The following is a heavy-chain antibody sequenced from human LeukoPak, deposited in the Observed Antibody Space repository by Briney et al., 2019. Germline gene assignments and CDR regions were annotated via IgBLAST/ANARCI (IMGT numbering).Heavy chain of an antibody. V-gene: IGHV3-23*01. CDR1: GFTFSSYA. D-gene: IGHD5-18*01. CDR3: AKQKYSYGSTYLDY. CDR2: ISGSGGST. J-gene: IGHJ4*02. Sequence: GGSLRLSCAASGFTFSSYAMSWVRQAPGKGLEWVSAISGSGGSTYYADSVKGRFTISRDNTKNTLYLQMNSLRAEDTAVHYCAKQKYSYGSTYLDYWGQGTLVTVSS.